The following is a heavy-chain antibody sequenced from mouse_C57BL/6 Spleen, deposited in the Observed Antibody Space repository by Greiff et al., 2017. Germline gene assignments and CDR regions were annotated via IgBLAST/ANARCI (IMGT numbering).Heavy chain of an antibody. J-gene: IGHJ1*03. Sequence: QVQLQQPGTELVKPGASVKLSCKASGYTFTSYWMHWVKQRPGQGLEWIGNINPSNGGTNYNEKFKSKATLTVDKSSSTAYMQLSSLTSEDSAVXYCARSLITTAWYFDVWGTGTTVTVSS. V-gene: IGHV1-53*01. D-gene: IGHD1-1*01. CDR3: ARSLITTAWYFDV. CDR1: GYTFTSYW. CDR2: INPSNGGT.